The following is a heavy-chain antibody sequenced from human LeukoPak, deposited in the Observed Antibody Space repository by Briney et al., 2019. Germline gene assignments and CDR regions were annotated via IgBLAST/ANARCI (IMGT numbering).Heavy chain of an antibody. V-gene: IGHV3-15*01. CDR1: GFTFSNAW. Sequence: GGSLSLSCAASGFTFSNAWMSWVRQAPGKGLEWVGRIKSKTDGGTTDYAAAVKGRFTISRDDSKNTLYLQMNSLKTEDTAVYYCTTLTRIAAAGFFSYYDYMDVWGKGTTVTVSS. CDR2: IKSKTDGGTT. J-gene: IGHJ6*03. CDR3: TTLTRIAAAGFFSYYDYMDV. D-gene: IGHD6-13*01.